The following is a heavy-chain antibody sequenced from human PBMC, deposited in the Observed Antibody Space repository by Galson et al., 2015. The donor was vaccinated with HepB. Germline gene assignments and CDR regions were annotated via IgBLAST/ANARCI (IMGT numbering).Heavy chain of an antibody. CDR2: ISYDGSSK. Sequence: SLRLSCATSGFTFSRSAMHWVRQAPGKGLEWVAVISYDGSSKYYVDSVKGRFTISRDDSKNTLYLQMNSLRTEDTAVYCCAKDPRMGATGYFDHWGQGSLVTVST. CDR1: GFTFSRSA. V-gene: IGHV3-30*18. D-gene: IGHD3-9*01. J-gene: IGHJ4*02. CDR3: AKDPRMGATGYFDH.